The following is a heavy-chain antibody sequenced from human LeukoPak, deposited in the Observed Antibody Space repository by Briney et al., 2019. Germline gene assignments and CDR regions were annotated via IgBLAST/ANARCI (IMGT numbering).Heavy chain of an antibody. CDR2: IYYSGST. CDR1: GGSISSSSYY. Sequence: SETLSLTCTVSGGSISSSSYYWGWIRQPPGKGLEWIGSIYYSGSTYYNPSLKSRVTISVDTSKNQFSLKLSSVTAADSAVYYCARHRAVSVVGNFYFDYWGQGILVTVS. D-gene: IGHD1-26*01. J-gene: IGHJ4*02. CDR3: ARHRAVSVVGNFYFDY. V-gene: IGHV4-39*01.